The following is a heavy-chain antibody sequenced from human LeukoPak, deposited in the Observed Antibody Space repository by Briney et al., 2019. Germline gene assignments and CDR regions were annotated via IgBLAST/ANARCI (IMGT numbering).Heavy chain of an antibody. V-gene: IGHV3-23*01. CDR3: ARSITGTFSFDY. D-gene: IGHD1-20*01. J-gene: IGHJ4*02. CDR2: ISGSGGST. CDR1: GFTFSSYG. Sequence: GGSLRLSCAASGFTFSSYGMSWVRQAPGKGLEWVSAISGSGGSTYYADSVKGRFTISRDNAKNSLYLQMNSLRAEDTAVYYCARSITGTFSFDYWGQGTLVTVSS.